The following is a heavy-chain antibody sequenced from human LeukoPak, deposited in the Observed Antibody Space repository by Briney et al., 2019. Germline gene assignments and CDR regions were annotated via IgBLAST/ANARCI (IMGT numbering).Heavy chain of an antibody. J-gene: IGHJ4*02. CDR1: GFTFSSYA. V-gene: IGHV3-23*01. D-gene: IGHD3-22*01. CDR3: ANRGDYDSSGYLRTY. CDR2: ISGSGGST. Sequence: PGGSLRLSCAASGFTFSSYAMSWVRQAPGKGLEWVSAISGSGGSTYYADSVKGRFTISRDNSKNTLYLQMNSLRAEDTAVYYCANRGDYDSSGYLRTYWGQGTLVTVPS.